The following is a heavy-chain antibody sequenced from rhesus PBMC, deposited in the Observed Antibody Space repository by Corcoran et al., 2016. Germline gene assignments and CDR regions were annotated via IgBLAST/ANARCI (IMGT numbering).Heavy chain of an antibody. J-gene: IGHJ4*01. V-gene: IGHV4-80*01. CDR1: GGSFSSYW. D-gene: IGHD6-37*01. Sequence: QVQLQESGPGLVKPSETLSLTCAVSGGSFSSYWWGWIRQPPGKGLEWIGEINGNSGSTNYNPSLKCRVTISKDASKNQFSLKLSSVTAADTAVYYCARNFGWSLGYWGQGVLVTVSS. CDR2: INGNSGST. CDR3: ARNFGWSLGY.